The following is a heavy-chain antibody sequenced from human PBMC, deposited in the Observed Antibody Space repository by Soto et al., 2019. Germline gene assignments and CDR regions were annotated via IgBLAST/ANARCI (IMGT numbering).Heavy chain of an antibody. V-gene: IGHV3-73*01. D-gene: IGHD4-17*01. J-gene: IGHJ4*02. CDR1: GFNFSGSA. Sequence: EVQLVESGGDLVQRGGSLKLSCTGLGFNFSGSALHWVRQPSGKGLEWVGRIIGRAKKYATSYDTSVRGRFYLSRDDSKNTAFLQMNSLRDEDTGVYFCCVRGGDSLQHSWGQGTLVTVSS. CDR2: IIGRAKKYAT. CDR3: CVRGGDSLQHS.